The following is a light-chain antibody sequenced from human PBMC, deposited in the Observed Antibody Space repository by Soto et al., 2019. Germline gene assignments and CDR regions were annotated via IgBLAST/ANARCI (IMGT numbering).Light chain of an antibody. Sequence: DIQMTQSPSMLSASVGDRVTITCRASQSIRSWLAWYQVKSGKAPKLLIYKTSTLDSGVPSRFSGSGSGTDFTLTLGDLQPDDFATYYCQQYDTYPVTFGPGTKVEIK. V-gene: IGKV1-5*03. CDR1: QSIRSW. CDR3: QQYDTYPVT. J-gene: IGKJ3*01. CDR2: KTS.